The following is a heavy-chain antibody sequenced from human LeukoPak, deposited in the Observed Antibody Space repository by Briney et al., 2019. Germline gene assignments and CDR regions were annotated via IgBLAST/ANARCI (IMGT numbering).Heavy chain of an antibody. CDR1: GFTFSSYA. D-gene: IGHD6-13*01. V-gene: IGHV3-23*01. J-gene: IGHJ4*02. CDR3: AKGISPSSSWTFDY. CDR2: LSGSGLSK. Sequence: PGGSLRPSCAASGFTFSSYAMNWVRQAPGKGLQRVSALSGSGLSKYYADSVKGRFTISRDNSKNTLYLQMNSLRAEDTAIYYCAKGISPSSSWTFDYWGQGTLVTVSS.